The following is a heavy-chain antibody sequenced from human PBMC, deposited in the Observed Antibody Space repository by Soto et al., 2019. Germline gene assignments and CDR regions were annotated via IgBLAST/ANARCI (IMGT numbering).Heavy chain of an antibody. CDR1: GGSISSSNW. V-gene: IGHV4-4*02. D-gene: IGHD3-22*01. J-gene: IGHJ4*02. CDR3: ARGRVGRLAYYYDSSGYRYFDY. CDR2: IYHSGST. Sequence: QVQLQESGPGLVKPSGTLSLTCAVSGGSISSSNWWSWVRPPPGKGLEWIGEIYHSGSTNYNPSLKSRVTIAVDQSKNQCSLKLSSVTAADTAVYYCARGRVGRLAYYYDSSGYRYFDYWGQGTLVTVSS.